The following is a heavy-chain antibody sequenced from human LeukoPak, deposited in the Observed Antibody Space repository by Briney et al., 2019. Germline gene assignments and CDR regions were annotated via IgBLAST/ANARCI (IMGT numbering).Heavy chain of an antibody. V-gene: IGHV4-4*07. CDR1: GGSISSYY. CDR3: ARGGSSSSGRYFDY. D-gene: IGHD6-6*01. CDR2: IYTSGST. Sequence: KPSATLSLTCTVSGGSISSYYWSWIRQPAGKGLEWIGRIYTSGSTNYNPSLKSRVTISVDKSKNQFSLKLSSVTAADTAVYYCARGGSSSSGRYFDYWGQGTLVTVSS. J-gene: IGHJ4*02.